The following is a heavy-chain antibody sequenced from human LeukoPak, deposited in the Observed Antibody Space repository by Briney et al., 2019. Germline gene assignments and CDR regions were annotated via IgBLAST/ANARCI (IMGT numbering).Heavy chain of an antibody. V-gene: IGHV3-33*01. Sequence: GGSLRLSCAASGFSFSSYDMHWVRQAPGKGLEWVAIIWLDGSAEYYGDSVKGRFTVSRDNSKNTLYLQMDSLRVEDTAVYYCVRDLNREDFDYWGQGTLVAVSS. CDR1: GFSFSSYD. J-gene: IGHJ4*02. D-gene: IGHD1-14*01. CDR3: VRDLNREDFDY. CDR2: IWLDGSAE.